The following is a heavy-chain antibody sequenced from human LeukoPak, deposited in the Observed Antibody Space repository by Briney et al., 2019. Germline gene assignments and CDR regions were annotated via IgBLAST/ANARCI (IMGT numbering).Heavy chain of an antibody. CDR1: GFTSSHYW. CDR3: AKPSIRGEDYFDY. Sequence: GGSLRLSCAASGFTSSHYWMSWVRQAPGKGLEWVANIKQDGSEKYYVDSVKGRFTISRDNAKNSLYLQMNSLRAEDTAIYYCAKPSIRGEDYFDYWGQGSLVTVSS. CDR2: IKQDGSEK. J-gene: IGHJ4*02. D-gene: IGHD7-27*01. V-gene: IGHV3-7*01.